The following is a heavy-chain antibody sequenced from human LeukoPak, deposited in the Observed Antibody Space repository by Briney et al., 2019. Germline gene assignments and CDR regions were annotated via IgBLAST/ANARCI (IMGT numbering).Heavy chain of an antibody. CDR3: ARGIGASNTVCDY. D-gene: IGHD4-11*01. CDR2: ISGSGDNT. J-gene: IGHJ4*02. V-gene: IGHV3-23*01. Sequence: GGSLRLSCAASGFTFSSQSMTWVRQAPGKGLEWVSGISGSGDNTYYGDSVKGRFTISRDNSKSTMYLQMNSLRVEDTAVYYCARGIGASNTVCDYWGQGTLVTVSS. CDR1: GFTFSSQS.